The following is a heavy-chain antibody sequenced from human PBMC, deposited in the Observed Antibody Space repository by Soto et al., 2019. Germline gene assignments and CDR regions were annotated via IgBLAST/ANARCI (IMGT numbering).Heavy chain of an antibody. CDR1: GGSISSSSYY. V-gene: IGHV4-39*01. Sequence: SETLSLTYTVSGGSISSSSYYWGWIRQPPGKGLEWIGSIYYSGSTYYNPSLKSRVTISVDTSKNQFSLKLSSVTAADTAVYYCARPKFINYGDYVYGFGWFDPWGQGTLVTVSS. CDR2: IYYSGST. J-gene: IGHJ5*02. CDR3: ARPKFINYGDYVYGFGWFDP. D-gene: IGHD4-17*01.